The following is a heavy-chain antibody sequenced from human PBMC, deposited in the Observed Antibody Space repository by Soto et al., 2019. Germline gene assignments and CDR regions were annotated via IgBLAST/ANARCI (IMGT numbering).Heavy chain of an antibody. V-gene: IGHV3-23*01. J-gene: IGHJ4*02. Sequence: GGALRLSCVVSGFIPSSYAMSWVRQAPGKGLEWVSGISGSGGATSYADSVKGRFTISRDNSKNTLYLQMNSLSAEDTAIYYCAKDAIMVSSSFNYFDFWGQGALVTVSS. D-gene: IGHD6-13*01. CDR3: AKDAIMVSSSFNYFDF. CDR1: GFIPSSYA. CDR2: ISGSGGAT.